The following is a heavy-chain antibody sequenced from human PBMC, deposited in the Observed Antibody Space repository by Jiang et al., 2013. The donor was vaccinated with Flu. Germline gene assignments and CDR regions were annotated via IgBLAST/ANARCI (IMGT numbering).Heavy chain of an antibody. CDR3: ARQTDSSGPPGAFDI. J-gene: IGHJ3*02. D-gene: IGHD3-22*01. Sequence: GPGLVKPSETLSLTCTVSGGSISSYYWSWIRQPPGKGLEWIGYIYYSGSTNYNPSLKSRATISVDTSKNQFSLKLSSVTAADTAVYYCARQTDSSGPPGAFDIWGQGTMVTVSS. CDR1: GGSISSYY. CDR2: IYYSGST. V-gene: IGHV4-59*08.